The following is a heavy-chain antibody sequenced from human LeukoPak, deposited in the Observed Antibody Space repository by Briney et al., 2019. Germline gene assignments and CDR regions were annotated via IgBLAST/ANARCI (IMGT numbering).Heavy chain of an antibody. CDR3: ARDYGDHGEYFDY. V-gene: IGHV3-48*02. J-gene: IGHJ4*02. Sequence: GGSLRLSCAASGFTFTTYNMNWVRQAPGQGLEWCSYIGRSSSTIKYADSVKGRFTISRDNAKNSVYLQMNSLRDEDTAVYYCARDYGDHGEYFDYWGQGTLVTVTS. D-gene: IGHD4-17*01. CDR1: GFTFTTYN. CDR2: IGRSSSTI.